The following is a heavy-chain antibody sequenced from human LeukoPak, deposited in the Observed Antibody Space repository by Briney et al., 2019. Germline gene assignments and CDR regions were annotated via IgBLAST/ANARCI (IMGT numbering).Heavy chain of an antibody. D-gene: IGHD3-10*01. Sequence: PSATLSLTCTVSGGSISSRSYYWGWIRQHPGKGLEWIGTIYYSGSTYYNPSLKSRVTISVDTSKNQFSLKLSSVTAADTAVYYCAGATYYYGSGSYWGLDYWGQGTLVTVSS. CDR1: GGSISSRSYY. CDR2: IYYSGST. J-gene: IGHJ4*02. V-gene: IGHV4-39*07. CDR3: AGATYYYGSGSYWGLDY.